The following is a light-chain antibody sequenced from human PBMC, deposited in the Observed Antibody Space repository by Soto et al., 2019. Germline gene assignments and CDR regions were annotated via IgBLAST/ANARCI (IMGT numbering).Light chain of an antibody. CDR3: QQRSNWPLTWT. CDR2: DAS. Sequence: EIVLTQSPATLSLSPGERATLSCRASQSVSSYLAWYQQKPGQAPRLLIYDASNRATGIPARFSGSGSGTDFTLTISSLDPEDFAVYYCQQRSNWPLTWTFGQGTKVEIK. V-gene: IGKV3-11*01. CDR1: QSVSSY. J-gene: IGKJ1*01.